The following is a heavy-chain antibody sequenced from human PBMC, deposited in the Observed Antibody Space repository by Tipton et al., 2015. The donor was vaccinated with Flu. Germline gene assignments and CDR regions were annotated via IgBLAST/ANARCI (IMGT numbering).Heavy chain of an antibody. V-gene: IGHV4-59*07. J-gene: IGHJ4*02. CDR2: IYYSGGT. CDR1: GGSISSYY. CDR3: ARSLEY. Sequence: TLSLTCTVYGGSISSYYWSWIRQPPGKGLEWIGYIYYSGGTNYNPSLKSRVAISVDTSKNQFSLKLSSVTAADTAVYYCARSLEYWGQGTLVTVSS.